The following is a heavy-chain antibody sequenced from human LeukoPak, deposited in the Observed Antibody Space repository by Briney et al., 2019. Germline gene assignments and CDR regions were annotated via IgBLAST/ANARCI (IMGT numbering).Heavy chain of an antibody. CDR3: ARERSGYSSAFGY. J-gene: IGHJ4*02. Sequence: SVKVSCKASGGTFSSYAISWVRQAPGQGLEWMGGIIPIFGTANYAQKFQGRVAITTDESTSTAYMELSSLRSEDTAVYYCARERSGYSSAFGYWGQGTLVTVSS. D-gene: IGHD5-18*01. CDR1: GGTFSSYA. V-gene: IGHV1-69*05. CDR2: IIPIFGTA.